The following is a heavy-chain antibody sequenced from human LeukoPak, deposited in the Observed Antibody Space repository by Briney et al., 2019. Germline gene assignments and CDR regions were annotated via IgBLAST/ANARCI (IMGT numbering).Heavy chain of an antibody. Sequence: PGGSLRLSCAASGFTVSSNYMSWVRQAPGKGLEWVSVIYSGGSTYYAGSVKGRFTISRDNSKNTLYLQMNSLRAEDTAVYYCARDTEWFGEFQHWGQGTLVTVSS. CDR1: GFTVSSNY. V-gene: IGHV3-66*01. D-gene: IGHD3-10*01. J-gene: IGHJ1*01. CDR2: IYSGGST. CDR3: ARDTEWFGEFQH.